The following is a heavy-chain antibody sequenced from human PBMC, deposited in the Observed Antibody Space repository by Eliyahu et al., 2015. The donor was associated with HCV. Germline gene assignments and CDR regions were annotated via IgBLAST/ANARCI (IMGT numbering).Heavy chain of an antibody. CDR3: VKIGWVSGGYCSGGSCFDFDY. Sequence: EVQLVESGGGLVQPGGSLRLSCSASGFTFSSYAMHWVRQAPGKGLEYVSAISSNGGSTYYADSVKGRFTISRDNSKNTLYLQMSSLRAEDTAVYYCVKIGWVSGGYCSGGSCFDFDYWGQGTLVTVSS. D-gene: IGHD2-15*01. CDR2: ISSNGGST. V-gene: IGHV3-64D*09. J-gene: IGHJ4*02. CDR1: GFTFSSYA.